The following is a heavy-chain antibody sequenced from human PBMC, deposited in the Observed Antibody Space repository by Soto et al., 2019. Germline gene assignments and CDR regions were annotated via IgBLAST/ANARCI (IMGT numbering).Heavy chain of an antibody. CDR3: GRGPSPRAPAGGTPYYYAMDV. J-gene: IGHJ6*02. V-gene: IGHV1-8*02. Sequence: GASVKVSCKASGYDVTAYDINWVRQASGQWLEWMGWMNPINGATGTARRFQGRVSLSRNTATGTAYLELTSLRSDDTAVYYCGRGPSPRAPAGGTPYYYAMDVWGQGTTVTVSS. CDR1: GYDVTAYD. D-gene: IGHD6-13*01. CDR2: MNPINGAT.